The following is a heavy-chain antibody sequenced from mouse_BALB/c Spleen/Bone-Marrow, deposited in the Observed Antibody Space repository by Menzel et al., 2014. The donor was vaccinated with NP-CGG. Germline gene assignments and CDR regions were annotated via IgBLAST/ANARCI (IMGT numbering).Heavy chain of an antibody. CDR3: AKHGGNYEFAY. CDR2: IWGGGGT. CDR1: GFSLTDYG. V-gene: IGHV2-6-5*01. J-gene: IGHJ3*01. D-gene: IGHD2-1*01. Sequence: VQLQESGPGLVAPSQSLSITCTVSGFSLTDYGVSWIRQPPGKGLEWLGVIWGGGGTYYNSGLKSRLGISKDISKSXVFLKMNSQQTDDTAIYYCAKHGGNYEFAYWGQGTLVTVSA.